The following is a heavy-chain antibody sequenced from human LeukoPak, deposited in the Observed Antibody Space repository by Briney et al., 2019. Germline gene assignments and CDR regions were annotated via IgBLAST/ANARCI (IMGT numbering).Heavy chain of an antibody. CDR3: ARGGIRGYSAFDNLDF. V-gene: IGHV4-59*01. J-gene: IGHJ4*02. D-gene: IGHD5-12*01. CDR1: GGSISNYY. Sequence: SETLSLTCTVSGGSISNYYWSWIRQPPGKGLEWIGYIYYSGSTSYNPSLKSRVTMSVDTSKNQFSLKLSSVTAADTAVYYCARGGIRGYSAFDNLDFWGLGTHVTVSS. CDR2: IYYSGST.